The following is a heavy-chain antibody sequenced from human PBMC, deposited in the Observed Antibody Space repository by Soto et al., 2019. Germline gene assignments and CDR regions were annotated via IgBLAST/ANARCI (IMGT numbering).Heavy chain of an antibody. CDR1: GFTFSNYA. CDR2: ISGSGGST. Sequence: EVQLLESGGGLVQPGGSLRLSCAASGFTFSNYAMNWVRQAPGKGLEWVSVISGSGGSTYYADSVKDRFTISRDNSKNTLYLQMNSLRAEDTAVYYCAKRATGTYFDYWGQGTLVTVSS. CDR3: AKRATGTYFDY. J-gene: IGHJ4*02. V-gene: IGHV3-23*01. D-gene: IGHD1-1*01.